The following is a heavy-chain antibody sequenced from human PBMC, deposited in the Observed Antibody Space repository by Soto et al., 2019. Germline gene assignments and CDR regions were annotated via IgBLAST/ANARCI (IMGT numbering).Heavy chain of an antibody. D-gene: IGHD5-12*01. CDR3: TTGRWLQSG. V-gene: IGHV3-49*04. CDR1: GFSFGEYA. Sequence: GSLRLSCTTSGFSFGEYAMSWVRQAPGKGLEWVGFIRSKRDGGTADYAASVKGRISISRDDSKSMAYLQMNSLKTEDTAVYYCTTGRWLQSGWGQGTLVTVSS. J-gene: IGHJ1*01. CDR2: IRSKRDGGTA.